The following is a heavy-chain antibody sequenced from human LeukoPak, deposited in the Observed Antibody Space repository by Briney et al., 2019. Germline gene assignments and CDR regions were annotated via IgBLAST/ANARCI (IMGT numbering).Heavy chain of an antibody. CDR1: GFTFSSYW. D-gene: IGHD6-19*01. J-gene: IGHJ4*02. CDR3: ARGVGIAVAQYYFDY. CDR2: IKQDGSEK. Sequence: GSLRLSCSASGFTFSSYWMSWVRQAPGKGLEWVANIKQDGSEKYYVDSVKGRFTISRDNAKNSPYLQMNSLRAEDTAVYYCARGVGIAVAQYYFDYWGQGTLVTVSS. V-gene: IGHV3-7*01.